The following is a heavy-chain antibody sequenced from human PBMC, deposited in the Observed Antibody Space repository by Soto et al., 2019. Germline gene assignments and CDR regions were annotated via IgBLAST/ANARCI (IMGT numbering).Heavy chain of an antibody. CDR2: ICCRGTT. D-gene: IGHD1-1*01. Sequence: SETLSLTCTVSSGSIGTYFWSWIRPPPGKCLEWIGYICCRGTTNYIPSLKSRVTIFLDTSKNQFSLRLSSVTAADTAVYYCARWRGGTYDGFDIWGQGRLITVSS. CDR3: ARWRGGTYDGFDI. V-gene: IGHV4-59*01. CDR1: SGSIGTYF. J-gene: IGHJ3*02.